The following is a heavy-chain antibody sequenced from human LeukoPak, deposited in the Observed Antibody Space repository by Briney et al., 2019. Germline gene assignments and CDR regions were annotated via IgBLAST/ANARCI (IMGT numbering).Heavy chain of an antibody. CDR3: ARDNVRKDDY. D-gene: IGHD2-8*01. Sequence: PGGSLRLSCAASGFTFSSYWMSWVRQAPGKGLEWVAGIKQDASGEYYLDSVRSRFTISRDNAKNSLYLQMNSLRAEDTAVYYCARDNVRKDDYWGQGTLVTVSS. J-gene: IGHJ4*02. V-gene: IGHV3-7*01. CDR2: IKQDASGE. CDR1: GFTFSSYW.